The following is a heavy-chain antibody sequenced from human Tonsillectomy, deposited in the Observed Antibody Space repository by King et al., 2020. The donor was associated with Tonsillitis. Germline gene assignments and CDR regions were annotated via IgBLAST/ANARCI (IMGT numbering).Heavy chain of an antibody. D-gene: IGHD3-22*01. CDR3: ARVAGYYDSGDYHIGIVDY. CDR2: IYTSGST. Sequence: QLQESGPGLVKPSQTLSLTCTVSGGSISSGSNYWSWIRQPAGKGLEWIGRIYTSGSTNYNPSLKSRVTISVDTSKNQFSLRLNSVTAADTAVYYCARVAGYYDSGDYHIGIVDYWGQGTLVTVSS. CDR1: GGSISSGSNY. J-gene: IGHJ4*02. V-gene: IGHV4-61*02.